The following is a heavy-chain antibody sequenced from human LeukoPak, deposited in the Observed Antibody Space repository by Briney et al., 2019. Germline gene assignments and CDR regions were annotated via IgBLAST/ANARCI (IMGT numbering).Heavy chain of an antibody. D-gene: IGHD3-10*01. Sequence: GGSLRLSCAASGFTFSSYAMSWVRQAPGKGLEWVSAISGSGGSTYYADSVKGRFTISRDNSKNTLYLQTNSLRAEDTAVYYCAKDPTYYYGSGSYPDYWGQGTLVTVSS. CDR1: GFTFSSYA. CDR2: ISGSGGST. V-gene: IGHV3-23*01. J-gene: IGHJ4*02. CDR3: AKDPTYYYGSGSYPDY.